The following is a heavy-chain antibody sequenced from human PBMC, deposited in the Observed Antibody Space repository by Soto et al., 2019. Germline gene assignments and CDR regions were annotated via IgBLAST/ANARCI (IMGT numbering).Heavy chain of an antibody. J-gene: IGHJ1*01. D-gene: IGHD2-2*01. CDR2: ISSSGDTI. CDR1: GFTFSDHY. Sequence: GGSLRVSCTASGFTFSDHYRSWIRQVPGKGLEWLSYISSSGDTIYYADSVKGRFTVSRDNAKNSLYLQMNSLRAEDTAVYYCARYCSSASCYAGSAAYFQNWGQGT. V-gene: IGHV3-11*01. CDR3: ARYCSSASCYAGSAAYFQN.